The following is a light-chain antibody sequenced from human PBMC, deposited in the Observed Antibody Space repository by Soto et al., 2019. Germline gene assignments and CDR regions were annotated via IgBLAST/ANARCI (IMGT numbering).Light chain of an antibody. V-gene: IGKV3-11*01. CDR3: QQRSNWPPGPLT. CDR2: DAS. Sequence: EIVLTQSPATLSLSPGESATLSCRASQSIGTSLAWYQQKPGQAPRLLIYDASNRASGIPARFSGGGSGTDFTLTITTLEPEDFAVYYCQQRSNWPPGPLTFGGGTKGDIK. CDR1: QSIGTS. J-gene: IGKJ4*01.